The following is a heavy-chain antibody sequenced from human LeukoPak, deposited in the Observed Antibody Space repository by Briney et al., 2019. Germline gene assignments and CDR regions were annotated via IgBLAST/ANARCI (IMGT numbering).Heavy chain of an antibody. V-gene: IGHV4-59*11. CDR1: GGSISSHY. CDR2: IYYSGST. J-gene: IGHJ4*02. D-gene: IGHD3-10*01. CDR3: ARVHLYASGGYSDY. Sequence: SETLSLTCSVSGGSISSHYWSWIRQPPGKGLEWIGYIYYSGSTNYNPSLKSRVTISVDMSKNQFSLKLTSVTAADTAVYYCARVHLYASGGYSDYWGQGTLVTVSS.